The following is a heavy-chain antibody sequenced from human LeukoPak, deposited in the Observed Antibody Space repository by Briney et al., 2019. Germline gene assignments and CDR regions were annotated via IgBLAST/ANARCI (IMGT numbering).Heavy chain of an antibody. V-gene: IGHV3-23*01. CDR3: AKANAYYPSCSDY. CDR1: GFTFSSYA. D-gene: IGHD2-2*01. Sequence: GGSLRLSCAASGFTFSSYAMSWVRQAPGKGLEWVSAISGSGGSTCYADSVKGRFTISRDNSKNTLYLQMNSLRAEDTAVYYCAKANAYYPSCSDYWGQGTLVTVSS. CDR2: ISGSGGST. J-gene: IGHJ4*02.